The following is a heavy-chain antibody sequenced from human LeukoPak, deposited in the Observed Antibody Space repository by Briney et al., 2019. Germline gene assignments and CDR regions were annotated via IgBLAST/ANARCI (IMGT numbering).Heavy chain of an antibody. CDR2: ISWNSGSI. J-gene: IGHJ4*02. V-gene: IGHV3-9*01. CDR3: ASRIVGTPDYFDY. Sequence: PGGSLRLSCAASGFTFDEYAMHWVRQAPGKGLEWVSGISWNSGSIGYADSVKGRFTISRDNAKNSLYLQMSSLRVEDTAVYYCASRIVGTPDYFDYWGQGTLVTVSS. CDR1: GFTFDEYA. D-gene: IGHD1-26*01.